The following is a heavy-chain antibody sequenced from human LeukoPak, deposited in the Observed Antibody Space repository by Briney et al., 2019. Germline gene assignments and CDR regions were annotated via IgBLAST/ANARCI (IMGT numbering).Heavy chain of an antibody. CDR1: GFTFSNYW. J-gene: IGHJ4*02. CDR3: AKVGRRGIAAAGLFDY. D-gene: IGHD6-13*01. V-gene: IGHV3-74*01. CDR2: INSDGSST. Sequence: GGSLRLSCAASGFTFSNYWMHWVRQAPGKGLVWVSGINSDGSSTRYADSVKGRFTISRDNVRNTLYLQMNSLRAEDTAVYYCAKVGRRGIAAAGLFDYWGQGTLVTVSS.